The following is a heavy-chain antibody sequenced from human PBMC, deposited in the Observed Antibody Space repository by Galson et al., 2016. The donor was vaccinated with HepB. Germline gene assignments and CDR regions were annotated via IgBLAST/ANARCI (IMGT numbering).Heavy chain of an antibody. CDR1: GLPVSNDY. CDR2: SYGDGRT. CDR3: ARGEYRAVAGSLGFDY. Sequence: SLRLSCAAYGLPVSNDYMSWVRQAPGKGLKWVSVSYGDGRTYYAESVKGRFTISRDNSKDTLYLQMNSLRAEDTAMYYRARGEYRAVAGSLGFDYWGQGTLVTVSS. V-gene: IGHV3-53*05. J-gene: IGHJ4*02. D-gene: IGHD6-19*01.